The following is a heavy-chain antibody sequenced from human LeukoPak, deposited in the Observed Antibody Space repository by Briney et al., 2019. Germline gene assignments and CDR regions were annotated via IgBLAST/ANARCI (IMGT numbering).Heavy chain of an antibody. D-gene: IGHD3-22*01. CDR2: ISGSGGST. J-gene: IGHJ4*02. CDR3: AKAHDSSGYYYEGY. V-gene: IGHV3-23*01. CDR1: GFTFSSYA. Sequence: PGGSLRLSCAASGFTFSSYAMSWVRQAPGKGLEGVSTISGSGGSTYYADSVKGRFTISRDNSKNTLYLQMNSLRAEDTAVYYCAKAHDSSGYYYEGYWGQGILVTVSS.